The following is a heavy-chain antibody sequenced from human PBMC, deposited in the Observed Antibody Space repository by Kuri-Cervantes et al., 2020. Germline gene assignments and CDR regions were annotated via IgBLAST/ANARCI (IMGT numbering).Heavy chain of an antibody. CDR2: IEQDGSEK. D-gene: IGHD6-19*01. CDR1: GFTFSSYG. J-gene: IGHJ4*02. CDR3: ATHTIAVAGTGGRDY. Sequence: GGSLRLSCAASGFTFSSYGMHWVRQAPGKGLEWVANIEQDGSEKYYVDSVKGRFTISRDNAKNSLYLQMNSLRAEDTAVYYCATHTIAVAGTGGRDYWGQGTLVTVSS. V-gene: IGHV3-7*01.